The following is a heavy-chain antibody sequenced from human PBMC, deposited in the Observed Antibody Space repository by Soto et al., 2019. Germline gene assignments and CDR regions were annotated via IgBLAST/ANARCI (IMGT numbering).Heavy chain of an antibody. Sequence: EVQLLESGGGLVQPGGSLRLSCAASGFTFSSYAMSWVRQAPGKGLEWVSAIRGSGGSTYYEDSVKGRFTISRDNSKNTLYLQMNSLRAEDTAVYYCAKNAPKSIYCTNGVCYHPDSVNSGYDFGYWGQGTLVTVSS. CDR2: IRGSGGST. CDR3: AKNAPKSIYCTNGVCYHPDSVNSGYDFGY. CDR1: GFTFSSYA. D-gene: IGHD2-8*01. J-gene: IGHJ4*02. V-gene: IGHV3-23*01.